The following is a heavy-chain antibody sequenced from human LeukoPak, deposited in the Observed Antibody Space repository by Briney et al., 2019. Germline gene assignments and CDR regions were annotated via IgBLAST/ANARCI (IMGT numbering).Heavy chain of an antibody. J-gene: IGHJ4*02. Sequence: ASVKVSCKASGYTFTSYGISWVRQAPGQGLEWMGIINPSGGSTSYAQKFQGRVTMTRDTSTSTVYMELSSLRSEDTAVYYCAREGEAVAATFDYWGQGTLVTVSS. D-gene: IGHD6-19*01. V-gene: IGHV1-46*01. CDR1: GYTFTSYG. CDR3: AREGEAVAATFDY. CDR2: INPSGGST.